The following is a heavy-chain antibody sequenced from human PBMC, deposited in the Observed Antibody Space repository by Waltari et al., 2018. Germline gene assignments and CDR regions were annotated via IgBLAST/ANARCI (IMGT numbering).Heavy chain of an antibody. D-gene: IGHD1-26*01. CDR3: ARAEQGGSAVGPDFQH. CDR2: INRGGNI. Sequence: QVHLQQWGAGLLKPSETLSLTCAVYGGPFSGYSCAWPRQPPGKGPEWIGEINRGGNINLNPSLKSRVIMSVDTSKNQVFLKLTSVTAADTAVYYCARAEQGGSAVGPDFQHWGQGTLVTVSS. CDR1: GGPFSGYS. V-gene: IGHV4-34*01. J-gene: IGHJ1*01.